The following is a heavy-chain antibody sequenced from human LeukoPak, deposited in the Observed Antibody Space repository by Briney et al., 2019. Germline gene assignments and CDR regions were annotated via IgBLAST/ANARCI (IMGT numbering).Heavy chain of an antibody. D-gene: IGHD4-17*01. CDR3: AFPTDHGDPAGAFDI. CDR2: IIPIFGTA. J-gene: IGHJ3*02. Sequence: ASVKVSCKASGGTFSSYAISWVRQAPGQGLEWMGGIIPIFGTANYAQKFQGRVTITADESTSTAYMELRGLRSEDTAVSYCAFPTDHGDPAGAFDIWGQGTVVTVSS. V-gene: IGHV1-69*13. CDR1: GGTFSSYA.